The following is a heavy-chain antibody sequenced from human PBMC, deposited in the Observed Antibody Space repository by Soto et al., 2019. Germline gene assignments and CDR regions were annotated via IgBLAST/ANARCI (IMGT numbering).Heavy chain of an antibody. Sequence: SVKVSFKASGGTLISYAISWVRQAPGQGLEWMGGIIPIFGTANYAQKFQGRVTITADESTSTAYMELSSLRSEDTAVYYCARSSLRIFGYYYYGMDVWGQGTTVTVSS. CDR3: ARSSLRIFGYYYYGMDV. CDR2: IIPIFGTA. V-gene: IGHV1-69*01. J-gene: IGHJ6*02. CDR1: GGTLISYA. D-gene: IGHD3-3*01.